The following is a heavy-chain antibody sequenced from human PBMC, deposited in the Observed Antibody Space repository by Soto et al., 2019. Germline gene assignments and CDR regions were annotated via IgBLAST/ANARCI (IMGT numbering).Heavy chain of an antibody. CDR1: GFTFSSYS. CDR3: ARDETYYYDSSGYSSAFDI. CDR2: ISSNSYI. Sequence: GGSLRLSCAASGFTFSSYSMNWVRQAPGKGLEWVSSISSNSYIYYADSVKGRFTISRDNAKNSLYLQMNSLRAEDTAVYYCARDETYYYDSSGYSSAFDIWGQGTMVTVSS. V-gene: IGHV3-21*01. J-gene: IGHJ3*02. D-gene: IGHD3-22*01.